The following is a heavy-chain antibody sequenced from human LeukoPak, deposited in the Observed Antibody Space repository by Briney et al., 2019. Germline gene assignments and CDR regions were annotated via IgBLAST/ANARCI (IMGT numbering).Heavy chain of an antibody. CDR3: MKGVSVYESGDY. CDR2: ISFNGGGT. V-gene: IGHV3-64D*09. J-gene: IGHJ4*02. D-gene: IGHD5/OR15-5a*01. CDR1: GFTFSSYA. Sequence: GGSLRLSCSASGFTFSSYAMHWVRQAPGKGLEYVSGISFNGGGTSYADSVRGRFTISRDNSKNTLSLQMSSLRPEDTAVYYCMKGVSVYESGDYWGQGTLVTVSS.